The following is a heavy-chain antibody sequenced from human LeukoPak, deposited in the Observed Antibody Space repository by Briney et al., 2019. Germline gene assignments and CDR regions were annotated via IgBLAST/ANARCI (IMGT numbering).Heavy chain of an antibody. Sequence: GGSLRLSCVASGFSFSNYWMHWVRQAPGKGLVWVSRINTDGSATDYADSVKGRFTISRDSAKNTLYLQMNSLRAEDTAVYYCARWDSSGYYSLDYWGQGTLVTVSS. CDR3: ARWDSSGYYSLDY. V-gene: IGHV3-74*01. J-gene: IGHJ4*02. CDR2: INTDGSAT. D-gene: IGHD3-22*01. CDR1: GFSFSNYW.